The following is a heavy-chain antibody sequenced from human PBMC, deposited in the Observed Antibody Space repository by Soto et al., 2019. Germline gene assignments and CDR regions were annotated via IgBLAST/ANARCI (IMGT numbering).Heavy chain of an antibody. Sequence: SETLSLTCPVSGDSISSNTYFWGWIRQPPGKGLEWIGSIYNTGSTYYNPSLKSRVTIFVDTSKNQFSLKLNSVTATDTAVYYCATAAAGTDFDPWGQGTLVTVSS. CDR1: GDSISSNTYF. D-gene: IGHD6-13*01. J-gene: IGHJ5*02. CDR3: ATAAAGTDFDP. V-gene: IGHV4-39*01. CDR2: IYNTGST.